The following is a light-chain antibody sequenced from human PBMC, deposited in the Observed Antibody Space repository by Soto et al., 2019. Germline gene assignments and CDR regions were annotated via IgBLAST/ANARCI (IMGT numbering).Light chain of an antibody. Sequence: QSVLTQPASVSGSPGQSITISCTGTSSDIGDYDYVSWYQQHPGKAPKLMIYEVSNRPSGISNRFSGSKSGNTASLTISGLQPEDEADYYCSSYTRSSTLVFGGGTKVTVL. V-gene: IGLV2-14*01. CDR1: SSDIGDYDY. J-gene: IGLJ2*01. CDR2: EVS. CDR3: SSYTRSSTLV.